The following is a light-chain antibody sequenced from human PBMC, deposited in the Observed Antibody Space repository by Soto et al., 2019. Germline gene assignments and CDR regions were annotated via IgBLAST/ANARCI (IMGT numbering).Light chain of an antibody. V-gene: IGKV1-9*01. Sequence: IQLTQSPSSLSASVGDRVTITCRASQGVTSYLAWYQQKPGKAPKLLIYAASTLQSGVPSRFSGSGSVTDFTLTISSLQPEDFATYYCLQLNTYPFTFGPGTKVVIK. J-gene: IGKJ3*01. CDR2: AAS. CDR1: QGVTSY. CDR3: LQLNTYPFT.